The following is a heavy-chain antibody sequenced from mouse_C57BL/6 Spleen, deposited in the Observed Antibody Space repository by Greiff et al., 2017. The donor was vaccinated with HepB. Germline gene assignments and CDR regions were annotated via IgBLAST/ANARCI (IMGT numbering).Heavy chain of an antibody. CDR3: ARRFMGYYAMNY. CDR1: GYNFTSYE. V-gene: IGHV1-85*01. D-gene: IGHD1-1*01. J-gene: IGHJ4*01. CDR2: IKPRDGST. Sequence: QVQLQHSGPELVKPGASVKLSCKASGYNFTSYEIKWVTQSPGQGPEWIGWIKPRDGSTKYNDKFKGRATLTVDTSSSTAYMELPSLTSEDSAVYIWARRFMGYYAMNYWCQITSVSISS.